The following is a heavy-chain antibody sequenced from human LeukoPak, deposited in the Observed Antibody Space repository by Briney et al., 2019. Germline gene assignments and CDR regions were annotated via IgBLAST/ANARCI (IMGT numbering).Heavy chain of an antibody. CDR3: AVAYCGGDCYLEYFQH. CDR1: GGSISSSSYY. D-gene: IGHD2-21*01. J-gene: IGHJ1*01. CDR2: IYYSGST. Sequence: SETLSLTCTVSGGSISSSSYYWGWIRQPPGKGLEWIGSIYYSGSTYYNPSLKSRVTISVATSKNQFSLKLSSVTAADTAVYYCAVAYCGGDCYLEYFQHWGQGTLVTVSS. V-gene: IGHV4-39*01.